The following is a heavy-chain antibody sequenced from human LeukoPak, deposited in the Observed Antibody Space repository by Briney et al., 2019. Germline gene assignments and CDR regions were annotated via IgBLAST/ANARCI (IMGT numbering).Heavy chain of an antibody. CDR3: ARDFSSGWPNFDY. Sequence: EASVKVSCKASGYTFTSYGISWVRQAPGQGLEWMGWISAYNGNANYAQKLQGRVTMTTDTSTSTAYMGLRSLRSDDTAVYYCARDFSSGWPNFDYWGQGTLVTVSS. D-gene: IGHD3-3*01. CDR2: ISAYNGNA. CDR1: GYTFTSYG. V-gene: IGHV1-18*01. J-gene: IGHJ4*02.